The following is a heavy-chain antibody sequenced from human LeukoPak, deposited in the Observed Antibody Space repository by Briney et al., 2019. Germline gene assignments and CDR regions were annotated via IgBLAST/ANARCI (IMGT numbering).Heavy chain of an antibody. CDR3: ARRRQYYYGSGNPNYFDY. Sequence: PSETLSLTCAVYGGSFSGYYWSWIRQPPGKGLEWIGEINHSGSTNYNPSLKSRVTISVDTSKNQFSLKLSSVTAADTAMYYCARRRQYYYGSGNPNYFDYWGQGTLVTVSS. D-gene: IGHD3-10*01. J-gene: IGHJ4*02. V-gene: IGHV4-34*01. CDR1: GGSFSGYY. CDR2: INHSGST.